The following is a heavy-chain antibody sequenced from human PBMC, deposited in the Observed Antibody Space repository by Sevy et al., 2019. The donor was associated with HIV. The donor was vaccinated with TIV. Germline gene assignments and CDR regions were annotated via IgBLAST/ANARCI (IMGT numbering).Heavy chain of an antibody. CDR1: GFTFSTYA. CDR2: ISGGGGNT. Sequence: GESLKISCAASGFTFSTYAMYWVRQAPGKGLEYVSAISGGGGNTYYGTSVKGRFTVSRDNAKKTLYLQMGSLRAEDMAVYFCARKYHDTSGYPRYSMDVWGQGTKVTVSS. CDR3: ARKYHDTSGYPRYSMDV. V-gene: IGHV3-64*01. D-gene: IGHD3-22*01. J-gene: IGHJ6*02.